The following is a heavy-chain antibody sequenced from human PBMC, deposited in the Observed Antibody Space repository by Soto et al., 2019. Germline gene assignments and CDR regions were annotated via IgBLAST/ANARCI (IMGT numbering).Heavy chain of an antibody. D-gene: IGHD2-15*01. J-gene: IGHJ4*02. CDR3: ARGHLPGGNTFYYDY. Sequence: QVPLQQWGAGLLKPSETLTLTCTVYGGSFSGNYWSWIRQPPGMGLEWIGEISHSGSGTNYNPSLKSRVTISVDTSKNQISLKLRSVTAADTAMYYCARGHLPGGNTFYYDYWGQGTLVSVSS. V-gene: IGHV4-34*01. CDR1: GGSFSGNY. CDR2: ISHSGSGT.